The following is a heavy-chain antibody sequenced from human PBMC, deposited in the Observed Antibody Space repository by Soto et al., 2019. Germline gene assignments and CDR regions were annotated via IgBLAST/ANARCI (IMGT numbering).Heavy chain of an antibody. D-gene: IGHD3-10*01. CDR2: IYYSGST. CDR3: ATYGSGTYKPTTFDY. J-gene: IGHJ4*02. Sequence: QVQLQESGPGLVKPSQTLSLTCTVSGGSISSGGYYWSWIRQHPGKGLEWIGYIYYSGSTYYNPSLKSRVTISVYTSKNQFSLKLSSVNAADTAVYYCATYGSGTYKPTTFDYWGQGTLVTVSS. V-gene: IGHV4-31*03. CDR1: GGSISSGGYY.